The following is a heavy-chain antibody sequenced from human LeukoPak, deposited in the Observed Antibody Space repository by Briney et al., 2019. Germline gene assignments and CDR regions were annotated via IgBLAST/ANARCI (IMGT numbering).Heavy chain of an antibody. V-gene: IGHV1-69*04. D-gene: IGHD4-17*01. CDR3: TRGSSLDYGDYKGMDV. CDR1: GGTFSSYA. CDR2: IVPILGIA. J-gene: IGHJ6*02. Sequence: ASVKVSCKASGGTFSSYAISWVRQAPGQGLEWMGRIVPILGIANYAQKFQGRVTITADKSTSTAYMELSSLRSEDTAVYYCTRGSSLDYGDYKGMDVWGQGTTVTVSS.